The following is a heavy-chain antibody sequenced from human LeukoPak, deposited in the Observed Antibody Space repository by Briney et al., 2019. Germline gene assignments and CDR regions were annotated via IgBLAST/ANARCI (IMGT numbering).Heavy chain of an antibody. Sequence: GGSLRLSCAASGFTVSSYYMSWVRQAPGKGLEWVSVIYSNGNKYYADSVRGRFTISRDSPWNTLSLQMNSLRAEDTAVYYCAREGYTYGDGMDVWGQGTTVTVSS. CDR2: IYSNGNK. J-gene: IGHJ6*02. CDR1: GFTVSSYY. D-gene: IGHD5-18*01. CDR3: AREGYTYGDGMDV. V-gene: IGHV3-66*01.